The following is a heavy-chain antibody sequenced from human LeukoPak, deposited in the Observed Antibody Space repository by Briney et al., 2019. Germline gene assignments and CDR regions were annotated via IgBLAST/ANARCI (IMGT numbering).Heavy chain of an antibody. J-gene: IGHJ5*02. Sequence: SETLSLTCTVSGGSISSYYWSWIRQPAGKGLEWIGRIYTGGSTNYNPSLKSRVTMSVDTSKNQFSLKLSSVTAADTAVYYCAREVPAAPLGSFDPWGQGTLVTVSS. V-gene: IGHV4-4*07. CDR2: IYTGGST. CDR3: AREVPAAPLGSFDP. CDR1: GGSISSYY. D-gene: IGHD2-2*01.